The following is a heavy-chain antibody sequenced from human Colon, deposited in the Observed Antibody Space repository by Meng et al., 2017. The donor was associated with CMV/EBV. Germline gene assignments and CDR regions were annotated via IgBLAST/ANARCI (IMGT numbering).Heavy chain of an antibody. CDR2: MNPRSGDT. Sequence: QVQLVQTGAEEKRPGASGKVSCQASGYTFTSYDINWVRQTPGQGLEWVGWMNPRSGDTDYARKFQGRVTMTRDTSLGTAYLELRSLTSEDTAIYYCARLTSGGYWGQGTLVTVSS. J-gene: IGHJ4*02. D-gene: IGHD4/OR15-4a*01. V-gene: IGHV1-8*01. CDR3: ARLTSGGY. CDR1: GYTFTSYD.